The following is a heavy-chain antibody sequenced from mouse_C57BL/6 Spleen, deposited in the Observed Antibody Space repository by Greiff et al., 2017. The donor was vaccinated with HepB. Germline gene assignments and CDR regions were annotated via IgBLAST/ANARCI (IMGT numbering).Heavy chain of an antibody. CDR3: ARNYYGSNYFDY. J-gene: IGHJ2*01. CDR2: IDPSDSYT. D-gene: IGHD1-1*01. Sequence: VQLQQPGAELVMPGASVKLSCKASGYTFTSYWMHWVKQRPGQGLEWIGEIDPSDSYTNYNQKFKGKSTLTVDKSSSTAYMQLSSLTSEDSAVDYCARNYYGSNYFDYWGQGTTLTVSS. CDR1: GYTFTSYW. V-gene: IGHV1-69*01.